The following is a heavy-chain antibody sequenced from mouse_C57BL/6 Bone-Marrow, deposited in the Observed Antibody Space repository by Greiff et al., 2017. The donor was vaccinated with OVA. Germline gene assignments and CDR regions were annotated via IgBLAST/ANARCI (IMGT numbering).Heavy chain of an antibody. J-gene: IGHJ3*01. CDR1: GYTFTSYG. D-gene: IGHD1-1*01. V-gene: IGHV1-81*01. Sequence: QVQLQQSGAELARPASSVKLSCKASGYTFTSYGISWVKQRTGQGLEWIGEIYPRSGNTYYNEKFKGKATLTADKSSSTAYMELRSLTSEDAAVYFCARPYYYGSSPFAYWGQGTLVTVSA. CDR2: IYPRSGNT. CDR3: ARPYYYGSSPFAY.